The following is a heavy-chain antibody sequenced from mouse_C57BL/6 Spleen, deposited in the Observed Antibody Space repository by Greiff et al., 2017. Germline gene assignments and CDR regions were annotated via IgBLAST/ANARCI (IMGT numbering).Heavy chain of an antibody. J-gene: IGHJ4*01. CDR1: GFSLTSYG. CDR3: GRSAYGTLDY. CDR2: IWSGGST. V-gene: IGHV2-2*01. Sequence: VKLEESGPGLVQPSQSLSITCTVSGFSLTSYGVHWVRQSPGKGLVWLGVIWSGGSTDYNAAFISKLSISKDNSKILVFFKRNSLQADDTAIYDCGRSAYGTLDYWGQGTSVTVSS. D-gene: IGHD2-1*01.